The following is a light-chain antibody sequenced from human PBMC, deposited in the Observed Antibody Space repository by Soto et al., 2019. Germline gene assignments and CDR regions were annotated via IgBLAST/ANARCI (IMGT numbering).Light chain of an antibody. J-gene: IGKJ5*01. CDR2: AAS. CDR1: QGISTL. CDR3: QQYSNWPPIT. Sequence: EIVLTQSPATLSVSPGERARLLCRASQGISTLLAWYQQKPGQAPRLLIYAASTRAAGIPARFSGSGSGTEFTLTISSLQSEDFAVYYCQQYSNWPPITFGQGTRLEIK. V-gene: IGKV3-15*01.